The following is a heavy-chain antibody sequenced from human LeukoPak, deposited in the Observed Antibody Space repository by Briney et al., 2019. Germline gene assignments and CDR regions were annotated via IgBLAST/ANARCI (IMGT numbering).Heavy chain of an antibody. CDR1: GFTFSSFW. J-gene: IGHJ4*02. Sequence: PGGSLRLSCAASGFTFSSFWMSWVRQAPGRGLEWVANIKQDGSEKYYVDSVKGRFTISRDNAKNSLFLQMNSLRAEDTAVYYCARRACSGSTCYWPYWGQGTLVTVSS. D-gene: IGHD2-15*01. CDR3: ARRACSGSTCYWPY. V-gene: IGHV3-7*05. CDR2: IKQDGSEK.